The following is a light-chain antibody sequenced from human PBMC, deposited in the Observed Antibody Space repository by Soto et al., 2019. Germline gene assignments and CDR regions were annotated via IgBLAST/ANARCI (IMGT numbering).Light chain of an antibody. V-gene: IGKV1-27*01. CDR2: AAS. CDR1: QGIRNF. Sequence: DIQMTQSPTSLSASVGDRVTITCRASQGIRNFVAWYQQKPGKAPKLLIYAASTLQSGVPSRFSRSGSGTDLPLPIHRLQPEDVATYSCQKYSSVPVFGPGTKVAIK. J-gene: IGKJ3*01. CDR3: QKYSSVPV.